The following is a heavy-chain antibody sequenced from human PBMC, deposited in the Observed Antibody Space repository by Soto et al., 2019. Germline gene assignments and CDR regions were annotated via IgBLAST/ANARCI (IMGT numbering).Heavy chain of an antibody. Sequence: QVQLQESGPGLVKPSETLSLTCTVSGGSVSSGSYYWSWIRQPPGKGLEWIGYIYYRGSTNYNPSLKSRVTISVDTTKNQFSLKLSSVTAADTAVYYCARRGYCSSTSCSRGNYYYGMDVWGQGTTVTVSS. D-gene: IGHD2-2*01. CDR3: ARRGYCSSTSCSRGNYYYGMDV. J-gene: IGHJ6*02. V-gene: IGHV4-61*01. CDR1: GGSVSSGSYY. CDR2: IYYRGST.